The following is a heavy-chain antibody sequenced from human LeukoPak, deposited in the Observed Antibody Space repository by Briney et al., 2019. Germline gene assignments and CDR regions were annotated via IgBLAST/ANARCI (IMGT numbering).Heavy chain of an antibody. CDR2: MNPNSGDT. CDR1: GYTFTSYD. CDR3: ARGRGYSSSWYVPHY. V-gene: IGHV1-8*01. Sequence: ASVKVSCKASGYTFTSYDINWVRQATGQGLEWMGWMNPNSGDTGYAQKFQGRVTMTRNTSISTAYMELSSLRSEDTAVYYCARGRGYSSSWYVPHYWGQGTLVTVSS. J-gene: IGHJ4*02. D-gene: IGHD6-13*01.